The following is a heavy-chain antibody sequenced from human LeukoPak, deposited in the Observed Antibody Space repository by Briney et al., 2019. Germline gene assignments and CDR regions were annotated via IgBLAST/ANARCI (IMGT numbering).Heavy chain of an antibody. J-gene: IGHJ4*02. D-gene: IGHD2-15*01. CDR2: TYYRSKWYN. Sequence: SQTLSLTCAISGDSVSSNSATWNWIRQSPSRGLAWLGRTYYRSKWYNDYAVSVKSRITINPDTSRNQFSLQLNSVTPEDTAMYYCARVVMVGAPRFDCWGLGTLVTVSS. CDR1: GDSVSSNSAT. V-gene: IGHV6-1*01. CDR3: ARVVMVGAPRFDC.